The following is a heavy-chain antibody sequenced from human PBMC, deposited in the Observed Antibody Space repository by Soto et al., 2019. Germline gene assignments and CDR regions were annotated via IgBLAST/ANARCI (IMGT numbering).Heavy chain of an antibody. V-gene: IGHV1-18*01. J-gene: IGHJ4*02. D-gene: IGHD2-15*01. Sequence: QVQLVQSGAEVKKPGASVKVSCKASGYTFTRYGISWVRQAPGQGLEWMGWISASNGNRNSARDLQDRITMTTDTSTSTAYMELRTLRSDDTAIYYCARDEKYSCSGGGGCYYFAYWGQGTLVTVSS. CDR2: ISASNGNR. CDR1: GYTFTRYG. CDR3: ARDEKYSCSGGGGCYYFAY.